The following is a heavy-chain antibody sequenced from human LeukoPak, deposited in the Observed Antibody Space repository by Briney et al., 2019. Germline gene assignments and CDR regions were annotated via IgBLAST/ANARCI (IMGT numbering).Heavy chain of an antibody. J-gene: IGHJ4*02. D-gene: IGHD2-21*02. CDR2: ISSSNSTI. CDR3: AVRLLDLDY. Sequence: QPGGSLRLSCAASGFTFSSYSMNWVRQAPGKGLEWVSYISSSNSTIYYADSVKCRFTISRDNAKNSLYLQMNSLRAEDKAVYYCAVRLLDLDYWGQGTLVTVSS. V-gene: IGHV3-48*01. CDR1: GFTFSSYS.